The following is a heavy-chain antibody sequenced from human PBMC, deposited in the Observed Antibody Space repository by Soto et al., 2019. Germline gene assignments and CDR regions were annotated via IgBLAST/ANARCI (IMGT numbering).Heavy chain of an antibody. CDR1: GFTFTNYW. CDR2: INGDGSNT. V-gene: IGHV3-74*01. CDR3: ARGIQYRYGMDV. D-gene: IGHD3-16*02. J-gene: IGHJ6*02. Sequence: EVQLVESGGTLVQPGGSLRLSCAATGFTFTNYWMHWVRQAPGKGLVWVSRINGDGSNTFYADSVKGRLTISRDNAENTVYLQMNSLRAEDTALYYCARGIQYRYGMDVWGQGTTVTVSS.